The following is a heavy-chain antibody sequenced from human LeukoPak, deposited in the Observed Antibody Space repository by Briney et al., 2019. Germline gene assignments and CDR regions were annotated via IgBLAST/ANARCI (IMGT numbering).Heavy chain of an antibody. Sequence: GGSLRLSCAASGDTFGRYWMSWVRQAPGKGLEWVAYIQYDGSNEQYADSVKGRFSISRDSSKNILYLQMNSLRAEDTAVYYCAKDRCSNGIGCYYYYMDVWGKGTTVTISS. CDR1: GDTFGRYW. J-gene: IGHJ6*03. V-gene: IGHV3-30*02. CDR3: AKDRCSNGIGCYYYYMDV. CDR2: IQYDGSNE. D-gene: IGHD2-8*01.